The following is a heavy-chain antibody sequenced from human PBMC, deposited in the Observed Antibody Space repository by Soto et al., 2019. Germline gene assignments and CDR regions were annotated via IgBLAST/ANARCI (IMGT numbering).Heavy chain of an antibody. CDR1: GFTFSTYS. D-gene: IGHD3-22*01. Sequence: PGGSLRLSCAASGFTFSTYSMNWVRQAPGKGLEWVSSISSSSSYIYYADSVKGRFTISRDNAKNSLYLQMNSLRAEDTAVYYCVRYDSSGYYRLDFHYGMDVWGQGTTDTVSS. J-gene: IGHJ6*02. V-gene: IGHV3-21*01. CDR2: ISSSSSYI. CDR3: VRYDSSGYYRLDFHYGMDV.